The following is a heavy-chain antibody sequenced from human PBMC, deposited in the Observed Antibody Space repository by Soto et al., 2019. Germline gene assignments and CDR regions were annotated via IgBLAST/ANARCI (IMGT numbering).Heavy chain of an antibody. CDR2: IYHSGST. J-gene: IGHJ5*02. V-gene: IGHV4-4*02. CDR3: ARRSNFWSGYFHINWFDP. Sequence: SETLSLTCAVSVGSISSSNWWSWVRQPPGKGLEWIGEIYHSGSTNYNPSLKSRVTISVDKSKNQFSLKLSSVTAADTAVYYCARRSNFWSGYFHINWFDPWGQGTLVTVSS. D-gene: IGHD3-3*01. CDR1: VGSISSSNW.